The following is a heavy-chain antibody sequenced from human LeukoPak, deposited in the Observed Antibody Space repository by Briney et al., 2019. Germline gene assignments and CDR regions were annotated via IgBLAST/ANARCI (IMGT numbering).Heavy chain of an antibody. CDR3: AKLSGGDCYSSCYYDMDV. D-gene: IGHD2-21*02. V-gene: IGHV3-23*01. Sequence: GGSLRLSCAASGFTFSSYAMSWVRQAPGKGLEWVSSISGGGRTTYYANSVKGRFTISRDNSKNTLYLQMNTLRAEDTAVYYCAKLSGGDCYSSCYYDMDVWGQGTTVTVSS. CDR2: ISGGGRTT. J-gene: IGHJ6*02. CDR1: GFTFSSYA.